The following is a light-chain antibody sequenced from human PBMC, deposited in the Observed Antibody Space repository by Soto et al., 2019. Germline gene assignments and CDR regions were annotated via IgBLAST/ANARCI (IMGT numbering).Light chain of an antibody. V-gene: IGKV3-15*01. CDR3: QHYYNWLPWT. CDR2: GAS. Sequence: EVVRRQSPATLSFSPGEGATLSCRASQGIGDTLAWYQKKPGQAPRLLLCGASTRAAGIPARFSGSGSGTELTLTISSLQSEDFAVYYCQHYYNWLPWTFGQGTKVDI. J-gene: IGKJ1*01. CDR1: QGIGDT.